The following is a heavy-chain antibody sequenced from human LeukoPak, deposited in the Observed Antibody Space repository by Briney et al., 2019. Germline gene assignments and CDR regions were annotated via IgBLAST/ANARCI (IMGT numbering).Heavy chain of an antibody. J-gene: IGHJ4*02. V-gene: IGHV4-61*02. Sequence: SETLSLTCTVSGGSISSGSYYWSWIRQPAGKGLEWIGRIYTSGSTNYNPSLKSRVTISVDTSKNQFSLKLSSVTAADTAVYYCARAPEAVAGVSVDYWGQGTLVTVSS. D-gene: IGHD6-19*01. CDR3: ARAPEAVAGVSVDY. CDR2: IYTSGST. CDR1: GGSISSGSYY.